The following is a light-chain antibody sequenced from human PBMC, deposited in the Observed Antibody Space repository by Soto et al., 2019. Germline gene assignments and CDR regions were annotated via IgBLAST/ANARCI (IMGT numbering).Light chain of an antibody. CDR1: SSDVGGYNY. V-gene: IGLV2-14*01. Sequence: QSVLTQPASVSGSPGQSITISCTGTSSDVGGYNYVSWYQQHPGKAPKLMIYDVSNRASGVSNRFSGSKSGNTASLTISGLQAEDEADHYCSSYTSSGTVVFGGGTKVTVL. CDR2: DVS. J-gene: IGLJ2*01. CDR3: SSYTSSGTVV.